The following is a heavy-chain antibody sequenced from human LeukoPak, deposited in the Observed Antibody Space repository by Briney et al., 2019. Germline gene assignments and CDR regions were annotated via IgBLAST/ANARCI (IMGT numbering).Heavy chain of an antibody. CDR2: ISSSGSTI. CDR1: GFTFSDYY. D-gene: IGHD3-16*02. Sequence: PGGSLRLSCEVSGFTFSDYYMSWIRQAPGMGLEWLSYISSSGSTIYYADSVKGRFTISRDNAKKSLYLQMNSLRDEDTAVYYCARDFFAFGGVIALLDYWGQGTLVTVSS. CDR3: ARDFFAFGGVIALLDY. V-gene: IGHV3-11*04. J-gene: IGHJ4*02.